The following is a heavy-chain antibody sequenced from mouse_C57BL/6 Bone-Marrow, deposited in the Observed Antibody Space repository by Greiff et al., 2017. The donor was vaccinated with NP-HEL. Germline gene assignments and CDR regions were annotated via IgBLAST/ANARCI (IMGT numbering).Heavy chain of an antibody. CDR1: GFTFSSYA. Sequence: DVMLVESGEGLVKPGGSLKLSCAASGFTFSSYAMSWVRQTPEKRLEWVAYISSGGDYIYYADTVKGRFTISRDNARNTLYLQMSSLKSEDTAMYYCTSQTRAYYAMDYWGQGTSVTVSS. V-gene: IGHV5-9-1*02. CDR3: TSQTRAYYAMDY. J-gene: IGHJ4*01. CDR2: ISSGGDYI.